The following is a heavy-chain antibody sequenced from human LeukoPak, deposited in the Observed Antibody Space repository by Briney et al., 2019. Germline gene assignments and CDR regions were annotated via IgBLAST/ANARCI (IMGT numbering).Heavy chain of an antibody. Sequence: PGGSLRLSCADSGFTFSSYSMNWVRQAPGTGLEWVSSISSSSSTIYYADSVKGRFTLSRDTAKNSLYLQMNSLRAEDTAVYYCARAIRITMVRGAPGYMDVWGKGTTVTVSS. V-gene: IGHV3-48*01. CDR3: ARAIRITMVRGAPGYMDV. D-gene: IGHD3-10*01. CDR2: ISSSSSTI. J-gene: IGHJ6*03. CDR1: GFTFSSYS.